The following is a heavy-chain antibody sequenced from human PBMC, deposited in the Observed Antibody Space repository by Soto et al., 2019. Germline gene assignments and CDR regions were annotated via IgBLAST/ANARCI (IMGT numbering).Heavy chain of an antibody. CDR3: AREGVAPYYYYGMDV. V-gene: IGHV1-18*01. CDR1: GYTFTRSG. J-gene: IGHJ6*02. Sequence: ASVKVSCKASGYTFTRSGISWVRQAPGQGLEWMGWINTYNGDTNYAQTFQGRVTMTTDTSTSTVHMEVRSLRSDDTAVYYCAREGVAPYYYYGMDVWGQGTPVTVSS. D-gene: IGHD5-12*01. CDR2: INTYNGDT.